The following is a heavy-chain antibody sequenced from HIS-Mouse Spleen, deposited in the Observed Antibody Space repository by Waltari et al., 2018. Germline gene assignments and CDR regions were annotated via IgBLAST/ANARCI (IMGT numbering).Heavy chain of an antibody. Sequence: QVQLVQSGAEVKKPGASVKVSCKASGYTFTSYDINWVRQATGQGLEWMGWMNPNRGNTGNAQKCQGRVTMTRKTSISTAYMELSSLRSEDTAVYYCARGHDYSNYFDYWGQETLVTVSS. D-gene: IGHD4-4*01. CDR1: GYTFTSYD. CDR2: MNPNRGNT. CDR3: ARGHDYSNYFDY. J-gene: IGHJ4*02. V-gene: IGHV1-8*01.